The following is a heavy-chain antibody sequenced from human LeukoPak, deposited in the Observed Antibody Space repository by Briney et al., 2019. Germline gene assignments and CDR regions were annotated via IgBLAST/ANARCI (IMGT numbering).Heavy chain of an antibody. D-gene: IGHD3-10*02. Sequence: HPGGSLRLSCAASGFTFSSYEMNWARQAPGKGLEWVPYISSSGSTIYYADSVKGRFTISRDNAKNSLYLQMNSLRAEDTAVYYCAELGITMIGGVWGKGTTVTISS. CDR2: ISSSGSTI. J-gene: IGHJ6*04. CDR1: GFTFSSYE. CDR3: AELGITMIGGV. V-gene: IGHV3-48*03.